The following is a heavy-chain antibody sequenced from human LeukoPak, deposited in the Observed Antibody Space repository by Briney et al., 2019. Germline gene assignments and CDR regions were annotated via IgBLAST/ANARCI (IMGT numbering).Heavy chain of an antibody. D-gene: IGHD2-8*02. CDR2: ISWNSGSI. J-gene: IGHJ3*02. V-gene: IGHV3-9*03. CDR3: AKDEFVASDFTGAFDI. CDR1: GFTFDDYA. Sequence: GRSLRLSCAASGFTFDDYAMHWVRQAPGKGLEWVSGISWNSGSIGYADSVKSRFTISRDNAKNSLYLQMNSLRAEDMALYYCAKDEFVASDFTGAFDIWGQGTMVTVSS.